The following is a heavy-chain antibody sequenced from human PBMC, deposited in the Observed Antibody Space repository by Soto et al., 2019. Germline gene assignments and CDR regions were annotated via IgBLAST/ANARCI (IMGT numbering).Heavy chain of an antibody. CDR3: ARHPQHDFGDYVWTVRGYGLDV. CDR1: GYSFTTYW. J-gene: IGHJ6*02. CDR2: VYPGDSDT. Sequence: GESLKISCKASGYSFTTYWIGWVRQMPGKGLEWMGLVYPGDSDTRYSPSFQGHVTISADKSINTPYLQWSSLKASDSAMYYCARHPQHDFGDYVWTVRGYGLDVWGQGTTVTVSS. D-gene: IGHD4-17*01. V-gene: IGHV5-51*01.